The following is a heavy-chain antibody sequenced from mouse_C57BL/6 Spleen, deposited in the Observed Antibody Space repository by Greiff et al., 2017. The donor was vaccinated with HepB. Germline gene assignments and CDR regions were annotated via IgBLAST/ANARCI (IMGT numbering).Heavy chain of an antibody. CDR3: TTPYDYDWFAY. CDR2: IDPENGDT. V-gene: IGHV14-4*01. J-gene: IGHJ3*01. D-gene: IGHD2-4*01. CDR1: GFNIKDDY. Sequence: VQLKESGAELVRPGASVKLSCTASGFNIKDDYMHWVKQRPEQGLEWIGWIDPENGDTEYASKFQGKATITVDTSSNTAYLQLSSLTSEDTAVYYCTTPYDYDWFAYWGQGTLVTVSA.